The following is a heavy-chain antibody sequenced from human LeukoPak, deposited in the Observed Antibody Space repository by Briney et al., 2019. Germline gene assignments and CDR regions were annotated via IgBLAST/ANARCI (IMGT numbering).Heavy chain of an antibody. J-gene: IGHJ4*02. V-gene: IGHV4-4*07. Sequence: SENLSLTCTVSGGSSSSYYWSWIWQPAGQGLEWIGRIYTSGSTNYNPSLKSRVTMSVDTSKNQFSLKLSSVTAADTAVYYCARGDLVEMATIEGGYFDYWGQGILVTVSS. D-gene: IGHD5-24*01. CDR2: IYTSGST. CDR3: ARGDLVEMATIEGGYFDY. CDR1: GGSSSSYY.